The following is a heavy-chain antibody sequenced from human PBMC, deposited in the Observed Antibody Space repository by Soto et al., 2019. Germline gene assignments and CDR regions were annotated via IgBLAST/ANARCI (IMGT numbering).Heavy chain of an antibody. CDR3: ARVPTVSYYGMDV. V-gene: IGHV3-30-3*01. Sequence: QVQLVESGGGVVQPGRSLRLSCAASGFTFSSYAMHWVRQAPGKGLEWVAVISYDGSNKYYADSVKGRFTISRDNSKNTLDLQMNSLRAEDTAVYYCARVPTVSYYGMDVWGQGTTVTVSS. J-gene: IGHJ6*02. CDR1: GFTFSSYA. CDR2: ISYDGSNK. D-gene: IGHD4-4*01.